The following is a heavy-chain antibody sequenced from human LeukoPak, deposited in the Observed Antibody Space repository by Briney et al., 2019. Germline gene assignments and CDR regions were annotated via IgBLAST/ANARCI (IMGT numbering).Heavy chain of an antibody. J-gene: IGHJ4*02. CDR2: IRYDGSNR. Sequence: GGSLRLSCAASGFTFSSYGMHWVRQAPGKGLEWVAFIRYDGSNRYYADSVKGRFTISRDNSKNTLYLQMNSLRAEDTAVYYCAKGIAARFIGDYYWGQGTLVTVSS. CDR1: GFTFSSYG. D-gene: IGHD6-6*01. V-gene: IGHV3-30*02. CDR3: AKGIAARFIGDYY.